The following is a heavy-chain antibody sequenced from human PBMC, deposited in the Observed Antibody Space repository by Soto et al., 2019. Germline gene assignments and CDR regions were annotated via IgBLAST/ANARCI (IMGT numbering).Heavy chain of an antibody. V-gene: IGHV1-8*01. CDR1: GYTFTSYD. D-gene: IGHD3-9*01. CDR2: MNPNSGNT. CDR3: ARRRRDYDILTGPGPFDD. J-gene: IGHJ4*02. Sequence: ASVKVSCKASGYTFTSYDINWVRQATGQGLEWMGWMNPNSGNTGYAQKFQGRVTMTRNTSMSTAYMELRSLRSDDTAVYYCARRRRDYDILTGPGPFDDWGQGTLVTVSS.